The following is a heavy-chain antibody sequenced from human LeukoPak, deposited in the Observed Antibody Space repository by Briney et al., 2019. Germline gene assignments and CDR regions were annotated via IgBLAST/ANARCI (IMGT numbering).Heavy chain of an antibody. CDR2: INSDGSST. CDR3: ARGLSGYASSLGY. V-gene: IGHV3-74*01. J-gene: IGHJ4*02. D-gene: IGHD6-6*01. CDR1: GCTLSSYW. Sequence: GGSLRLSCAASGCTLSSYWMHWVGQAQGKGVGGVSRINSDGSSTSYADSVRGRFSISRDNAKNTLYLQMNSLRAEDTAVYYCARGLSGYASSLGYWGQGTLVTVSA.